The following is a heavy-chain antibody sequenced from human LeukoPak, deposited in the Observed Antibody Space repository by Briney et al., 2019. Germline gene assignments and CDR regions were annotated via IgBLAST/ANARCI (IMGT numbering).Heavy chain of an antibody. CDR3: ATVPERRFLEWLPLVY. D-gene: IGHD3-3*01. J-gene: IGHJ4*02. V-gene: IGHV1-2*02. CDR1: GYTFTGYY. Sequence: ASVKVSCKASGYTFTGYYMHWVRQAPGQGLEWMGWINPNSGVTNYAQKFQGRVTMTRDTSISTAYMELSRLRSDDTAVYYCATVPERRFLEWLPLVYWGQGTLVTVSS. CDR2: INPNSGVT.